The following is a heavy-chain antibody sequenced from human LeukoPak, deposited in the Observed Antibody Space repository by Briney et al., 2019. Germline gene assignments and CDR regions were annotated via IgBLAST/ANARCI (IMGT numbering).Heavy chain of an antibody. J-gene: IGHJ4*02. CDR2: ISGSGTYI. CDR3: ARAYFYDTSGYYYGY. D-gene: IGHD3-22*01. CDR1: GFTFNTYS. V-gene: IGHV3-21*01. Sequence: PGGSLRLSCVASGFTFNTYSMTWVRQAPGKGLEWVSSISGSGTYIYYADSVKGRFTISRDNAKNSLYLQMNGLRAEDTAVYYCARAYFYDTSGYYYGYWGQGTLVTVSS.